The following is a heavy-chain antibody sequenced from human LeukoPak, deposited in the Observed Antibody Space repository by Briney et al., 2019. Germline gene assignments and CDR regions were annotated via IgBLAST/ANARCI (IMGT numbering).Heavy chain of an antibody. V-gene: IGHV4-39*07. D-gene: IGHD5-24*01. Sequence: NPSQTLSLTCTVSGGSISSGGYYWSWIRQPPGKGLEWVGSIYYSGSTYYNPSLKSRVTISVDTSENQFSLKLSSVTAADTAVYFCARGPRWLQDYFNYWGQGTLVTVSS. CDR3: ARGPRWLQDYFNY. CDR1: GGSISSGGYY. CDR2: IYYSGST. J-gene: IGHJ4*02.